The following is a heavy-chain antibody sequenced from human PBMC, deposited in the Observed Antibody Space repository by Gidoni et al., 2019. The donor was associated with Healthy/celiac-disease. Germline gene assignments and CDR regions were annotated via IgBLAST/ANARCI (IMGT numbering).Heavy chain of an antibody. CDR1: GFTFSSYA. CDR2: ISGSGGST. V-gene: IGHV3-23*01. J-gene: IGHJ2*01. Sequence: EVQLLESGGGLVQPGGSLRLSCAASGFTFSSYAMSWVRQAPGKGLAWVSAISGSGGSTYYADSVKGRFTISRDNSKNTLYLQMNSLRAEDTAVYYCAKRSVVVVTRGWYFDLWGRGTLVTVSS. CDR3: AKRSVVVVTRGWYFDL. D-gene: IGHD3-22*01.